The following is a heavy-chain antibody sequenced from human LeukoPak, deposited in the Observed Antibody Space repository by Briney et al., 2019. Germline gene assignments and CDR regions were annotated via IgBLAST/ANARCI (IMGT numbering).Heavy chain of an antibody. V-gene: IGHV1-2*02. CDR1: GYTFTGYY. Sequence: ASVKVSCKASGYTFTGYYMHWVRQAPGQGLEWMGWINPNSGGTNYAQEFQGRVTMTRDTSISTAYMELSRLRSDDTAVYYCARESQPRVVLLGYSSSWPVDYWGQGTLVTVSS. CDR2: INPNSGGT. CDR3: ARESQPRVVLLGYSSSWPVDY. J-gene: IGHJ4*02. D-gene: IGHD6-13*01.